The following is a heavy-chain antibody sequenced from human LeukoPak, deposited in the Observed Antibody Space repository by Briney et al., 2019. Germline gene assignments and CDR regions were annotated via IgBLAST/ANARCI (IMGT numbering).Heavy chain of an antibody. J-gene: IGHJ4*02. D-gene: IGHD3-10*01. Sequence: SETLSLTCTVSGGSVSSGSYYWSWIRQPPGRGLEWIGHIYYSGSTNYNPSLKSRVTISEDTSKNQFSLKLSSVTAADTAVYYCARVPRTPVLMVQGLIDHWGQGTLVTVSS. CDR2: IYYSGST. CDR3: ARVPRTPVLMVQGLIDH. CDR1: GGSVSSGSYY. V-gene: IGHV4-61*01.